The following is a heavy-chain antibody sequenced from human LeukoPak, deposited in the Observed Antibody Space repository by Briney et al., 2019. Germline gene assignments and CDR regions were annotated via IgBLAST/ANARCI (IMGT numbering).Heavy chain of an antibody. D-gene: IGHD3-3*01. CDR3: ARSLFTIFGVVTRYYFDY. V-gene: IGHV1-2*02. Sequence: GASVKVSCKASGYTFTGYYMHWVRQAPGQGLEWMGWINPNSGGTNYAQKFQGRVTMTRDTSISTAYMELSRLRSDDTAVYYCARSLFTIFGVVTRYYFDYWGQGTLVTVSS. CDR1: GYTFTGYY. CDR2: INPNSGGT. J-gene: IGHJ4*02.